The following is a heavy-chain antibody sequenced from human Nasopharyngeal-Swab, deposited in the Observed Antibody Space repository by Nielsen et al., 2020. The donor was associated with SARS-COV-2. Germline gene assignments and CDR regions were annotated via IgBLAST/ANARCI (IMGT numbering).Heavy chain of an antibody. V-gene: IGHV1-69*13. CDR2: IIPIFGTA. CDR1: GGTFSSYA. J-gene: IGHJ4*02. Sequence: SVKVSCKASGGTFSSYAISLVRQAPGQGLEWMGGIIPIFGTANYAQKFQGRVTITADESTSTAYMELSSLRSEDTAVYYCARLGGFWSGYYVDYWGQGTLVTVSS. CDR3: ARLGGFWSGYYVDY. D-gene: IGHD3-3*01.